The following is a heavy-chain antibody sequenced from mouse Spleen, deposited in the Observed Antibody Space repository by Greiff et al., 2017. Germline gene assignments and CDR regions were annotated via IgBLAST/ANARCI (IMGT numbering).Heavy chain of an antibody. Sequence: VQLQQSGAALVRPGALVKLSCKASGFTIKDYYMHWVKQRPEQGLEWIGWIYPENGTTIYDPKFQGKASITADTSSNTAYLQLRSLTSEDTAVYYCVRDYYYGSSYYFDYWGQGTTLTVSS. D-gene: IGHD1-1*01. CDR2: IYPENGTT. CDR3: VRDYYYGSSYYFDY. V-gene: IGHV14-1*02. CDR1: GFTIKDYY. J-gene: IGHJ2*01.